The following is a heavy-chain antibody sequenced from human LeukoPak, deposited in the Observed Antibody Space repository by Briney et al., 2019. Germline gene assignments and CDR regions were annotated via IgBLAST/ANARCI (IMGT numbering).Heavy chain of an antibody. CDR1: GYTFTSYD. CDR3: ARESYDIPY. V-gene: IGHV1-18*01. Sequence: ASVKVSCKASGYTFTSYDINWVRQATGQGLEWMGWISAYNGNTNYAQKLQGRVTMTTDTSTSTAYMDLRSLRSDDTAVYYCARESYDIPYWGQGTLVTVSS. J-gene: IGHJ4*02. CDR2: ISAYNGNT. D-gene: IGHD3-9*01.